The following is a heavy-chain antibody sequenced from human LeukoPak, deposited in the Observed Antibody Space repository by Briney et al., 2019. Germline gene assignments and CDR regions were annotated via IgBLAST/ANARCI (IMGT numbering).Heavy chain of an antibody. CDR3: AKSMTLQWRGFFDL. V-gene: IGHV3-30*18. CDR2: ISYDGSNK. CDR1: GFTFSNYG. J-gene: IGHJ2*01. Sequence: SGGPLRLSCAASGFTFSNYGMYWVRQAPGKGLEWVAVISYDGSNKYYADSVKGRFTISRDNSKNTLYLQKNSLRADDTAIYYCAKSMTLQWRGFFDLWGRGTHVTVSS. D-gene: IGHD6-19*01.